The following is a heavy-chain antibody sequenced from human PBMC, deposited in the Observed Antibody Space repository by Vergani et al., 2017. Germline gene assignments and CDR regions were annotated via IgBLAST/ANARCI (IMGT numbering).Heavy chain of an antibody. Sequence: QVQPVQSGAEVKKPGASVKVSCKASGYTFTGYYMHWVRQAPGQGLEWMGWINPNSGGTNYAQKFQGRVTMTRDTSISTAYMELSRLRADDTAVYCCARDGYYYDIGGSFDYWGQGTVVTVSS. CDR1: GYTFTGYY. CDR3: ARDGYYYDIGGSFDY. D-gene: IGHD3-22*01. J-gene: IGHJ4*02. CDR2: INPNSGGT. V-gene: IGHV1-2*02.